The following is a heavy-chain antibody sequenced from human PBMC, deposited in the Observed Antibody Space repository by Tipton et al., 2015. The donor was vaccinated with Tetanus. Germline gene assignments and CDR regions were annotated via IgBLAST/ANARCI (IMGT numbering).Heavy chain of an antibody. CDR2: IDSAGDT. V-gene: IGHV3-13*01. D-gene: IGHD6-6*01. J-gene: IGHJ5*02. CDR3: ARDRGRSTSSTIWFDP. Sequence: SLRLSCAASGFTFSTFDMHWVRQVTGKGLEWVSAIDSAGDTYYPDSVKGRFTISRENAKNSLYLQMNNLRAGDTAVYYCARDRGRSTSSTIWFDPWGQGTLVTVSS. CDR1: GFTFSTFD.